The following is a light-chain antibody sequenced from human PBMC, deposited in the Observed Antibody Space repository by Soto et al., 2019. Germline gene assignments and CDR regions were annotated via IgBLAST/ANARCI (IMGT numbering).Light chain of an antibody. Sequence: QSVLTQPPSASGSPGQSVTISCTGTSSDVGGYNYVSWYQQHPGKAPKLMIYEVNRRPSGVPDRFSGSKSGNTASLTVSGLQAEDEADYYCSSYAGRNTFVFGTGTRSPS. CDR1: SSDVGGYNY. J-gene: IGLJ1*01. CDR3: SSYAGRNTFV. V-gene: IGLV2-8*01. CDR2: EVN.